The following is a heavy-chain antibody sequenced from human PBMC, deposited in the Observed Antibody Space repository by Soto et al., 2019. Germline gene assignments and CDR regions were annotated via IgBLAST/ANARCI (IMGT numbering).Heavy chain of an antibody. CDR3: ATLQLYGNDYYYYVMDV. V-gene: IGHV1-24*01. J-gene: IGHJ6*02. CDR2: FDPEDGET. Sequence: ASVKVSCKVSGYTLTELSMHWVRQAPGKGLEWMGGFDPEDGETIYAQKFQGRVTMTEDTSTDTAYMELSSLRSEDTAVYYCATLQLYGNDYYYYVMDVWGQGTTVTVSS. D-gene: IGHD3-3*01. CDR1: GYTLTELS.